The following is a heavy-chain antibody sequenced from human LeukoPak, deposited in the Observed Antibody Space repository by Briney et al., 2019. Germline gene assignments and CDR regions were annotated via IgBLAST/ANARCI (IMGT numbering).Heavy chain of an antibody. CDR1: GFTFSSYA. Sequence: GGSLRLSCAASGFTFSSYAMSWVRQAPGKGLDWVSAISGSGGTTYYAASVKGRLTISRDNSKHTVYLEMNSLRAEDTAVYYCAKFRDSGSPRGGFDPWGQGTLVTVSS. J-gene: IGHJ5*02. D-gene: IGHD1-26*01. CDR2: ISGSGGTT. V-gene: IGHV3-23*01. CDR3: AKFRDSGSPRGGFDP.